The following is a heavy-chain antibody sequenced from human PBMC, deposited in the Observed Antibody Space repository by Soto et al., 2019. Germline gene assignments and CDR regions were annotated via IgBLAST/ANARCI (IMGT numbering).Heavy chain of an antibody. CDR1: GFSLSTSGVG. Sequence: QITLKESGPTLVKPTQTLTLTCTFSGFSLSTSGVGVDWIRQPPGKALEWLALIYWDDDKRYSPSLKSRLTITKDTAKNQVVLTMSNMDPVDTATYYGARSVYAANRDAFDIWGQGTMVTVSS. J-gene: IGHJ3*02. CDR2: IYWDDDK. D-gene: IGHD2-15*01. V-gene: IGHV2-5*02. CDR3: ARSVYAANRDAFDI.